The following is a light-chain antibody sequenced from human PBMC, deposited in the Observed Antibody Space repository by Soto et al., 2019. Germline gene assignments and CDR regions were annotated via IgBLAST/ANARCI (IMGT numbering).Light chain of an antibody. V-gene: IGLV1-51*01. Sequence: QSVLTQPPSVSAAPGQKVTISCSGSSYNIGNNYVSWYQQLPRTAPKLLIYDNNKRPSGIPDRFSASKSGTSATLGITGLQTGDEADYYCGTWDNSLNIVIFGGGTKLTVL. CDR2: DNN. CDR1: SYNIGNNY. J-gene: IGLJ2*01. CDR3: GTWDNSLNIVI.